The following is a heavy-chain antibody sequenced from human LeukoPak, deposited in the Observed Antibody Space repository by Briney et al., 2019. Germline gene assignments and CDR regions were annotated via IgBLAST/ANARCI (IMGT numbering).Heavy chain of an antibody. CDR2: ISSSTTHR. V-gene: IGHV3-21*01. D-gene: IGHD3-10*01. Sequence: GGSLRLSCAASGFTFSSYSMKWVRQAPGKGLEWVSSISSSTTHRYYADSVRGRFTISRDNAKNSLYLQMNSLRAADTAVYYCARDRETLWFGEGTPIDYWGQGTLVTVSS. CDR3: ARDRETLWFGEGTPIDY. CDR1: GFTFSSYS. J-gene: IGHJ4*02.